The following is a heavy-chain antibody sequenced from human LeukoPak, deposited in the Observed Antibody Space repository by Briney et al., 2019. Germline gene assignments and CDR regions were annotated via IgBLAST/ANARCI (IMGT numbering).Heavy chain of an antibody. Sequence: PGGSLRLSCAASGFTFSNAWMSWVRQAPGKVLEWVGRIKSKTDGGTTDYAAPVKGRFTISRDDSKNTLYLQMNSLKTEDTAVYYCTTDPYYYDTVRNYFDYWGQGTLVTVSS. V-gene: IGHV3-15*01. D-gene: IGHD3-22*01. CDR1: GFTFSNAW. J-gene: IGHJ4*02. CDR3: TTDPYYYDTVRNYFDY. CDR2: IKSKTDGGTT.